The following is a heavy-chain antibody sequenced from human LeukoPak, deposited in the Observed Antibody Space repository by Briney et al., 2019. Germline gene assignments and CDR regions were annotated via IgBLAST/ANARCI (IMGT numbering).Heavy chain of an antibody. CDR1: GYSISSSYY. CDR3: ARGDDILTGYPYFDP. V-gene: IGHV4-61*01. Sequence: SETLSLTCTVSGYSISSSYYWSWIRQPPGKGLEWIGYIYYSGSTNYNPSLKSRVTISVDTSKNQFSLKLSSVTAADTAVYYCARGDDILTGYPYFDPWGQGTLVTVSS. CDR2: IYYSGST. J-gene: IGHJ5*02. D-gene: IGHD3-9*01.